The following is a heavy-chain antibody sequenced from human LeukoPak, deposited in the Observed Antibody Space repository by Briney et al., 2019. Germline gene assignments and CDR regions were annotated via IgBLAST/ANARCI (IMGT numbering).Heavy chain of an antibody. V-gene: IGHV5-51*01. J-gene: IGHJ4*02. Sequence: GESLKISCKGSGYSFTRNWSGWVRQMPGKGLEWMGIIFPGDSDTRYSPTFQGQVTISADKSITTAYLQWSSLKASDTAMYYCVKLHRSYSYGSGTSLPFDAWGQGTLVTVSS. CDR3: VKLHRSYSYGSGTSLPFDA. D-gene: IGHD3-10*01. CDR1: GYSFTRNW. CDR2: IFPGDSDT.